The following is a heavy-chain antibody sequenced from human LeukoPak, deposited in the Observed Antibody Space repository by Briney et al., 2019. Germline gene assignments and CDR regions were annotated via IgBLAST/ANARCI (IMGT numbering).Heavy chain of an antibody. V-gene: IGHV1-18*01. CDR3: ARDGGSSWYPIAAYYYYYMDV. CDR1: GYTFTSYG. CDR2: ISAYNGNT. Sequence: ASVKVSCKASGYTFTSYGISWVRQAPGQGLEWMGCISAYNGNTNYAQKFQDRVTMTTDTSTSTAYMELRSLRSDDTAVYYCARDGGSSWYPIAAYYYYYMDVWGKGTTVTISS. J-gene: IGHJ6*03. D-gene: IGHD6-13*01.